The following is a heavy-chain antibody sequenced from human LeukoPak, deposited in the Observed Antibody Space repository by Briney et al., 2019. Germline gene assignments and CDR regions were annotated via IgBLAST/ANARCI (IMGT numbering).Heavy chain of an antibody. CDR2: IYTSGST. V-gene: IGHV4-4*07. Sequence: PSETLSLTCTVSGGSISSYYWSWIRQPAGKGLEWIGRIYTSGSTNYNPSLKSRVTMSVDTSKNQFSLKLSSVTAADTEVCYCARGRLRYFDWRDWYFDLWGRGTLVTVSS. D-gene: IGHD3-9*01. CDR3: ARGRLRYFDWRDWYFDL. J-gene: IGHJ2*01. CDR1: GGSISSYY.